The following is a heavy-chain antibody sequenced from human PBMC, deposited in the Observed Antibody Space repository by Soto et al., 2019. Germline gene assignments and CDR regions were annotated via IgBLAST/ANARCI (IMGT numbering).Heavy chain of an antibody. CDR2: ISGGGGTT. CDR1: GFTFSNFA. J-gene: IGHJ4*02. CDR3: AKGGTFFGPDY. Sequence: SGGSLRLSCAASGFTFSNFAMIWVRQAPGRGLEWVSAISGGGGTTYSADSVKGRFTISRDNSKNTVYLQMNSLRVEDTAVYYCAKGGTFFGPDYWGQGTLVTVSS. V-gene: IGHV3-23*01. D-gene: IGHD3-3*01.